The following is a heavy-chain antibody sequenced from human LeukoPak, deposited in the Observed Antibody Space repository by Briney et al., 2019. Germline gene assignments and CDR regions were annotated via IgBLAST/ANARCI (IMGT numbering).Heavy chain of an antibody. CDR3: AKILGIRILGSGSCLDY. J-gene: IGHJ4*02. CDR2: ISGSGGST. CDR1: GFTFSSYA. Sequence: GASLRLSCAASGFTFSSYAMSWVRQAPGEGLEWVSAISGSGGSTYYADSVKGRFTISRDNSKNTLYLQMNSLRAEDTAVYYCAKILGIRILGSGSCLDYWGQGTLVTVSS. D-gene: IGHD3-10*01. V-gene: IGHV3-23*01.